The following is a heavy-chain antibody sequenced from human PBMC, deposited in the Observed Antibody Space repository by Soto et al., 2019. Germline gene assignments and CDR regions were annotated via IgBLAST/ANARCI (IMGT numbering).Heavy chain of an antibody. Sequence: GGSLRLSCAASGFTFSSYSMNWVRQAPGKGLEWVSSISSSSSYIYYADSVKGRFTISRDNAKNSLYLQMNSLRAEDTAVYYCARDGINYDILTGFARGIDYWGQGTLVTVSS. D-gene: IGHD3-9*01. CDR1: GFTFSSYS. CDR2: ISSSSSYI. V-gene: IGHV3-21*01. CDR3: ARDGINYDILTGFARGIDY. J-gene: IGHJ4*02.